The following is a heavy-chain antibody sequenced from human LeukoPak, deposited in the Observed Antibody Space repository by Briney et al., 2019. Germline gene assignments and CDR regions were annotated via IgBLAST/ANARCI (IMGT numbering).Heavy chain of an antibody. CDR3: AKGFQWSSSQILFDY. J-gene: IGHJ4*02. D-gene: IGHD6-13*01. Sequence: GGSLRLSCAASGFPFTNYAMTWVRQAPGKGLEWVSTVSGSGDNTYYADSVKGRFTISRDNSKNTLYLQMNSLRAEDTAVYYCAKGFQWSSSQILFDYWGQGTLVTVSS. V-gene: IGHV3-23*01. CDR2: VSGSGDNT. CDR1: GFPFTNYA.